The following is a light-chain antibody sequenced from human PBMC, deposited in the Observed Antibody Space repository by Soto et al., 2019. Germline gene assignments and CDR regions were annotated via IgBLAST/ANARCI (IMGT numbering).Light chain of an antibody. CDR3: LTYNGGAWT. Sequence: DIQMTQSPSSLSSSVGDRATFTCGATRSITNHLAWYQQKPGKVPKLLIYAASTLQPRVPSRFSGSESGAYLPLTICRLQHEDVATYLRLTYNGGAWTVGEGTKVEIK. CDR1: RSITNH. CDR2: AAS. J-gene: IGKJ1*01. V-gene: IGKV1-27*01.